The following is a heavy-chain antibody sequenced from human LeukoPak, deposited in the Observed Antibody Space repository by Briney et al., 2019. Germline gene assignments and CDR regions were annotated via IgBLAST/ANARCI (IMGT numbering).Heavy chain of an antibody. CDR3: AWGGCSSTSCYPHTFDP. V-gene: IGHV3-23*01. CDR2: ISGSGGST. CDR1: GFTFSSYA. D-gene: IGHD2-2*01. J-gene: IGHJ5*02. Sequence: GGSLRLSCAASGFTFSSYAMSWVHQAPGKGLEWVSAISGSGGSTYYADSVKGRFTISRDNSKNTLYLQMNSLRAEDTAVYYCAWGGCSSTSCYPHTFDPWGQGTLVTVSS.